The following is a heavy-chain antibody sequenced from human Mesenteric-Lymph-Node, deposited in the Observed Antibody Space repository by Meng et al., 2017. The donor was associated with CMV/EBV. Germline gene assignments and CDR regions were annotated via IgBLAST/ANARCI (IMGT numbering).Heavy chain of an antibody. Sequence: KASSHNNNRNDVSGVRQASGQGVEWMGWINVDNGRTKYGQSEKGRVTMTTDTYTSTAYMELRSLRSDDTAVYYCARDPDDACDIWGQGTMVTVSS. CDR2: INVDNGRT. CDR3: ARDPDDACDI. CDR1: SHNNNRND. J-gene: IGHJ3*02. V-gene: IGHV1-18*01.